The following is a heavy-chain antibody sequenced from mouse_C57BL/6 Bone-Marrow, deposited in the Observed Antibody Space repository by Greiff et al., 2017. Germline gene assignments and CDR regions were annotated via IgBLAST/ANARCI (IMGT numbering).Heavy chain of an antibody. Sequence: VQLQQSGAELVRPGTSVKVSCKASGYAFTNYLIEWVKQRPGQGLEWIGVINPGSGGTNYNEKFKGKATLTADKSSSTAYMQLSSLTSEDSAVYFCAREGSYYYGSSYWDGAMDYWGQGTSVTVSS. CDR3: AREGSYYYGSSYWDGAMDY. V-gene: IGHV1-54*01. D-gene: IGHD1-1*01. CDR2: INPGSGGT. J-gene: IGHJ4*01. CDR1: GYAFTNYL.